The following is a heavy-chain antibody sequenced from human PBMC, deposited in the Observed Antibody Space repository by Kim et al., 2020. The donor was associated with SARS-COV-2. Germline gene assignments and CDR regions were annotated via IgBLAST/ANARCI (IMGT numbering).Heavy chain of an antibody. CDR2: IYYSGST. CDR3: ARRGPKYCSSTSCYDY. Sequence: SETLSLTCTVSGGSISSSSYYWGWIRQPPGKGLEWIGSIYYSGSTYYNPSLKSRVTISVDTSKNQFSLKLSSVTAADTAVYYCARRGPKYCSSTSCYDYWGQGTLVTVSS. V-gene: IGHV4-39*01. J-gene: IGHJ4*02. D-gene: IGHD2-2*01. CDR1: GGSISSSSYY.